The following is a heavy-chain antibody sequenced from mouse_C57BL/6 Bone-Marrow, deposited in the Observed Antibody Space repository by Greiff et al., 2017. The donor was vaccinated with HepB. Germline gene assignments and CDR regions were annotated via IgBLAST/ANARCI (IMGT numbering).Heavy chain of an antibody. CDR2: IDPENGDT. V-gene: IGHV14-4*01. CDR1: GFNIKDDY. Sequence: VQLQQSGAELVRPGASVKLSCTASGFNIKDDYMHWVKQRPEQGLEWIGWIDPENGDTEYASKFQGKATITADTSSNTAYLQLSSLTSEDTAVYYCTTSSSPFAYWGKGTLVTVSA. D-gene: IGHD1-1*01. J-gene: IGHJ3*01. CDR3: TTSSSPFAY.